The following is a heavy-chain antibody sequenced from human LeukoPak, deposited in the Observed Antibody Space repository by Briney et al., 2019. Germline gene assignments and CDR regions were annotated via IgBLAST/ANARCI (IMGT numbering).Heavy chain of an antibody. CDR3: ARGSPYYDFWSGYYPHFDY. J-gene: IGHJ4*02. Sequence: GSSVKVSCKASGGTFSSYAISWVRQAPGQGLEWMGGIIPIFGTANYAQKFQGRVTITTDESTSTAYMELSSLRSEDTAVYYCARGSPYYDFWSGYYPHFDYWGQGTLVTVSS. CDR1: GGTFSSYA. V-gene: IGHV1-69*05. CDR2: IIPIFGTA. D-gene: IGHD3-3*01.